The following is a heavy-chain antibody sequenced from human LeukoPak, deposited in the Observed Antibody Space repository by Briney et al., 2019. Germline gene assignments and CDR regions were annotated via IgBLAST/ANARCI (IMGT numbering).Heavy chain of an antibody. CDR3: ARHRKSMVRGVIIRGSNWFDP. CDR2: IYPGDSDT. J-gene: IGHJ5*02. Sequence: GESLQISCKGSGYSFTSYWIGWVRQVPGKGLEWMGIIYPGDSDTRYSPSFQGQVTISADKSISTAYQQWSSLKASDTAMYYCARHRKSMVRGVIIRGSNWFDPWGQGTLVTVSS. D-gene: IGHD3-10*01. CDR1: GYSFTSYW. V-gene: IGHV5-51*01.